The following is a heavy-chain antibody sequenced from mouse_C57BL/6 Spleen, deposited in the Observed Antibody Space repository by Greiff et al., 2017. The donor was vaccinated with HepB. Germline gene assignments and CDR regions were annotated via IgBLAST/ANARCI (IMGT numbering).Heavy chain of an antibody. V-gene: IGHV1-63*01. CDR3: AREGTTYYSNYFDY. D-gene: IGHD2-5*01. Sequence: QVQLKESGAELVRPGTSVKMSCKASGYTFTNYWIGWAKQRPGHGLEWIGDIYPGGGYTNYNEKFKGKATLTADKSSSTAYMQFSSLTSEDSAIYYCAREGTTYYSNYFDYWGQGTTLTVSS. J-gene: IGHJ2*01. CDR1: GYTFTNYW. CDR2: IYPGGGYT.